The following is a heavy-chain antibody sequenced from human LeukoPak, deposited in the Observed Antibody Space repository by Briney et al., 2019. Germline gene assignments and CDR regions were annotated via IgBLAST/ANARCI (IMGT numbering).Heavy chain of an antibody. Sequence: GASVKVSCKASGYTFTSYDINWVRQATGQGLEWMGWMNPNSGNTGYAQKFQGRVTITRNTSISTAYMELSSLRSEDTAVYYCARDLIAAAGTVYWGQGTLVTVSS. CDR1: GYTFTSYD. D-gene: IGHD6-13*01. J-gene: IGHJ4*02. CDR2: MNPNSGNT. CDR3: ARDLIAAAGTVY. V-gene: IGHV1-8*03.